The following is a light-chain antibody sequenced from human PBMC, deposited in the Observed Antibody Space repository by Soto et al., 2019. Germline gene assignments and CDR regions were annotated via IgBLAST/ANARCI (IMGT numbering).Light chain of an antibody. CDR2: ENN. J-gene: IGLJ1*01. CDR1: SSNIGAGYE. CDR3: QSYDSSLSGYV. Sequence: QSVLTQPPSVSEAPGQRVTISCTGSSSNIGAGYEAHWYQQVPGTAPKLLIYENNNRPSGVPDRFSGSKSGTSASLAITGLQAEDEAEYNCQSYDSSLSGYVFGTRTKLTAL. V-gene: IGLV1-40*01.